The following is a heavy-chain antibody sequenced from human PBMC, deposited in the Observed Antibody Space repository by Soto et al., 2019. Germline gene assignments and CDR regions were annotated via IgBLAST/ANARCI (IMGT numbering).Heavy chain of an antibody. J-gene: IGHJ6*03. CDR1: GGSFSGYQ. D-gene: IGHD3-10*01. CDR3: ARGVILWFGELSRRGGYHYYMDV. V-gene: IGHV4-34*01. Sequence: QVQLQQWGAGLLKPSETLSLTCAVYGGSFSGYQWSWIRQTPWKGLEWIGEINDSGNINYNPSLKSRVTILLDTPKKPISLKLSSVTAADSAVYYCARGVILWFGELSRRGGYHYYMDVWGKGTTVTVSS. CDR2: INDSGNI.